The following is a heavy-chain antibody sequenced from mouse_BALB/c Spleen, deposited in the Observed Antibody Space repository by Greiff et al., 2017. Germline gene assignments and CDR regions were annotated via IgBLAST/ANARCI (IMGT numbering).Heavy chain of an antibody. J-gene: IGHJ4*01. CDR3: ARGATATPLYAMDY. Sequence: EVQLQQSGPELVKPGASVKMSCKASGYTFTSYVMHWVKQKPGQGLEWIGYINPYNDGTKYNEKFKGKATLTSDKSSSTAYMELSSLTSEDSAVYYCARGATATPLYAMDYWGQGTSVTVSS. CDR2: INPYNDGT. D-gene: IGHD1-2*01. CDR1: GYTFTSYV. V-gene: IGHV1-14*01.